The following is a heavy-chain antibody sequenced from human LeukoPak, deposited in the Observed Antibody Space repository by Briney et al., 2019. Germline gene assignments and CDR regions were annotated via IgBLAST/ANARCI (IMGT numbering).Heavy chain of an antibody. V-gene: IGHV4-39*07. J-gene: IGHJ4*02. Sequence: SQTLSLTCTVSGGSISSGGYYWSWIRQPPGKGLEWIGSIYYSGSTYYNPSLKSRVTISVDTSKNQFSLKLSSVTAADTAVYYCARALGRTEYYFDYWGQGTLVTVSS. CDR3: ARALGRTEYYFDY. CDR2: IYYSGST. CDR1: GGSISSGGYY. D-gene: IGHD1/OR15-1a*01.